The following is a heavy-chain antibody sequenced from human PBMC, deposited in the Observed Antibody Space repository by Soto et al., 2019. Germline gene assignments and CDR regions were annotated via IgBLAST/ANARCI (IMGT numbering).Heavy chain of an antibody. J-gene: IGHJ6*02. CDR2: ISAYNGNT. CDR3: ARGYSGYDYKDYYYYGMDV. V-gene: IGHV1-18*04. D-gene: IGHD5-12*01. CDR1: GYTFTSYG. Sequence: ASVKVSCKASGYTFTSYGISWVRQAPGQGLEWMGWISAYNGNTNYAQKLQGRVTMTTDTSTSTAYMELRSLRSDDTAVYYCARGYSGYDYKDYYYYGMDVWGQGTTVTVS.